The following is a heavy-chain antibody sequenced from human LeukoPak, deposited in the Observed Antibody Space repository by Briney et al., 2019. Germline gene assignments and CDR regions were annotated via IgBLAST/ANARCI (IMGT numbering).Heavy chain of an antibody. CDR3: ARARGTSFTMVRGVTGFDQ. CDR2: INPNSGGT. Sequence: ASVKVSCKASGYTFNGYHIHWVRQAPGQGLEWMGWINPNSGGTSNAQKFQGWVTMTSDTSITTAYMELSRLTSDDTAVYFCARARGTSFTMVRGVTGFDQWGQGTLVTVSS. J-gene: IGHJ4*02. D-gene: IGHD3-10*01. V-gene: IGHV1-2*04. CDR1: GYTFNGYH.